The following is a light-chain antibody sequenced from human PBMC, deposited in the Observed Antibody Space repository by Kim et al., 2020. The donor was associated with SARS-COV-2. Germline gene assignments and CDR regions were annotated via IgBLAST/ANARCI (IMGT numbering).Light chain of an antibody. CDR2: DVT. Sequence: QSVTISSTGTSSDVGEYNYVSWYQQHPDKAPKLMIYDVTKRPSGVPDRFSGSKSGSTASLTISGLQTEDEADYFCCSYAGDYTWVFGGGTQLTVL. CDR3: CSYAGDYTWV. CDR1: SSDVGEYNY. V-gene: IGLV2-11*02. J-gene: IGLJ3*02.